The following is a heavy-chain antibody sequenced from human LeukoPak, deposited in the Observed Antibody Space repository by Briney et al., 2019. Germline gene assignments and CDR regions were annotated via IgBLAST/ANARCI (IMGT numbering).Heavy chain of an antibody. CDR1: GYNFNNYW. CDR2: IYPADSDI. J-gene: IGHJ5*02. Sequence: GESLKISCKGSGYNFNNYWIAWVRQMPGKGLEWMGIIYPADSDIRYSPSFQGQVTISADKSISTAYLQWNSLKASDTAMYYCARQEYCSGGSCYTWFDPWGQGTLVTVSS. D-gene: IGHD2-15*01. CDR3: ARQEYCSGGSCYTWFDP. V-gene: IGHV5-51*01.